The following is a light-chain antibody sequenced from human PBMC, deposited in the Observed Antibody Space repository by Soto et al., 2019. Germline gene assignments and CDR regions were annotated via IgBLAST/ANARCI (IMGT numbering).Light chain of an antibody. J-gene: IGLJ3*02. CDR1: NTDVGNYNY. CDR3: SSYVVSYNWV. CDR2: EVS. Sequence: QSALAQPRSVSGSPGQSVTISCTGTNTDVGNYNYVSWYQQHPGKAPKLMIYEVSKRPSGVPDRFSGSKSGNTASLTVSGLQAEDEADYYCSSYVVSYNWVFGGGTKVTVL. V-gene: IGLV2-11*01.